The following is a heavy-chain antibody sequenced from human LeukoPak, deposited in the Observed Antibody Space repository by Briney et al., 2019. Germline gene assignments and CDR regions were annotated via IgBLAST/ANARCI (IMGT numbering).Heavy chain of an antibody. CDR2: INPNSGGT. D-gene: IGHD3-9*01. CDR1: GYTFTGYY. V-gene: IGHV1-2*02. Sequence: ASVKVSCKASGYTFTGYYMHWVRQAPGQGLEWMGWINPNSGGTNYAQKFQGRVTMTRDTSISTAYMELSRLRSDDTAVYYCARDSVLRYFDWLLRTSSPGDFDYWGQGTLVTVSS. J-gene: IGHJ4*02. CDR3: ARDSVLRYFDWLLRTSSPGDFDY.